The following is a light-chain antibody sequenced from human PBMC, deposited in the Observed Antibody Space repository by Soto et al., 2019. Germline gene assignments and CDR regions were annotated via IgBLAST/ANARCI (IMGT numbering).Light chain of an antibody. Sequence: AIQLTQSPSSLSASIGDRVTITCRARQGIGSALAWYQQAPGKPPKLLIFDASTLENGVPSRVSGGGSGTDFTLTISILQPEDFATYYCLLFNTYPQAFGGGTKVEIK. V-gene: IGKV1-13*02. J-gene: IGKJ4*01. CDR3: LLFNTYPQA. CDR2: DAS. CDR1: QGIGSA.